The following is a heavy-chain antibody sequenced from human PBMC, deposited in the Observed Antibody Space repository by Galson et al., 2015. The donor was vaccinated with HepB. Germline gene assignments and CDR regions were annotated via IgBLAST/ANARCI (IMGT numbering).Heavy chain of an antibody. D-gene: IGHD4-17*01. Sequence: LRLSCAASGFTFSYYTINWVRQAPGKGLEWVSSISGSSTYIYYTDSVWGRFTVSRDNSNYSLYLQMNSLRVEDTAVYYCARDRGRSDYGYYYGMDVWGQGTTVTVSS. CDR2: ISGSSTYI. V-gene: IGHV3-21*01. CDR3: ARDRGRSDYGYYYGMDV. CDR1: GFTFSYYT. J-gene: IGHJ6*02.